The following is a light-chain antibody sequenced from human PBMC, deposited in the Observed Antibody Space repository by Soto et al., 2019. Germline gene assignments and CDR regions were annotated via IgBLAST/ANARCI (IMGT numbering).Light chain of an antibody. CDR3: QQRSNWPPYT. CDR2: DAS. V-gene: IGKV3-11*01. J-gene: IGKJ2*01. CDR1: QSVSSY. Sequence: EIVLTQSPATLSLSPGERATLSCRASQSVSSYLAWYQQKPGQAPRLLIYDASNRATGIPARFSGSGSVTDFTLTISTLEPEDFAVYYCQQRSNWPPYTFSQGTKLQIK.